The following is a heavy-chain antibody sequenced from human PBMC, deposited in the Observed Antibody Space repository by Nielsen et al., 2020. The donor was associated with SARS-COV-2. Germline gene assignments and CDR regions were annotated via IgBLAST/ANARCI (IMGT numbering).Heavy chain of an antibody. CDR2: INPYSGGT. V-gene: IGHV1-2*06. Sequence: SVNVPCLPSGYTFTDYYIHWLRQAPGQGLEWMGRINPYSGGTNYAQKFQGRVTMTTDTSTTTVYIELRSLRFDDTAVYYCARDDEAGANFVDSWGQGTQVTVSS. CDR3: ARDDEAGANFVDS. J-gene: IGHJ4*02. D-gene: IGHD1-26*01. CDR1: GYTFTDYY.